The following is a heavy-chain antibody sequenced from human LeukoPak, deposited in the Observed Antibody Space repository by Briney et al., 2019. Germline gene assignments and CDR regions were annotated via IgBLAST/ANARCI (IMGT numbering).Heavy chain of an antibody. D-gene: IGHD3-22*01. CDR1: GGSISSYY. J-gene: IGHJ4*02. CDR2: IYYSGST. V-gene: IGHV4-59*01. Sequence: SETLPLTCTVSGGSISSYYWSWIRQPPGKGLEWIGYIYYSGSTNYNPSLKSRVTISVDTSKNQFSLKLSSVTAADTAAYYCASQYYYDSSGYVYWGQGTLVTVSS. CDR3: ASQYYYDSSGYVY.